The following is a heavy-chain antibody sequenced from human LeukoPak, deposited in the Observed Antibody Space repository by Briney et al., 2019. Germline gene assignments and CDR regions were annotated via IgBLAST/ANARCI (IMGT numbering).Heavy chain of an antibody. D-gene: IGHD3-22*01. V-gene: IGHV4-34*01. J-gene: IGHJ1*01. CDR2: INHSGNT. Sequence: PETLSLTCAVYGGSFSGYYWSWIRQPPGKGLEWIGEINHSGNTNYNPSLKSRVTISVDTSKNQFSLKLSSVTAADTAVYYCARWAYDSSGYLFQHWGQGTLVTVSS. CDR1: GGSFSGYY. CDR3: ARWAYDSSGYLFQH.